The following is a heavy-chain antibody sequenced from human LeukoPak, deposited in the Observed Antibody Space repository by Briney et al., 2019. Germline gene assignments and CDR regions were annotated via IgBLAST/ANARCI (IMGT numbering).Heavy chain of an antibody. CDR1: GGSISSGGYY. Sequence: SQTLSLTCTVSGGSISSGGYYWSWIRQPPGKGLEWIGEINHSGSINYNPSLKSRVTISVDTSKNQFSLKLSSVTAADTAVYYCARGYYYDSSGYYAFDMWGQGTMVTVSS. CDR3: ARGYYYDSSGYYAFDM. J-gene: IGHJ3*02. D-gene: IGHD3-22*01. V-gene: IGHV4-30-2*01. CDR2: INHSGSI.